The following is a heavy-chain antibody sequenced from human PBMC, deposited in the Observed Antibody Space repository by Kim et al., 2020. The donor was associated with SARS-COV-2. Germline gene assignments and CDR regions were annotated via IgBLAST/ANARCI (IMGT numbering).Heavy chain of an antibody. J-gene: IGHJ5*02. CDR2: MNPNSGNT. D-gene: IGHD3-16*01. Sequence: ASVKVSCKASGYNFTNYDINWVRQAPGQGLEWVGWMNPNSGNTDYAQKFQGRVTFTRDIYTSTTYMELSSLRSEDTATYYCVKAGIAHRGWFEPWGQGTLVIGSS. CDR1: GYNFTNYD. CDR3: VKAGIAHRGWFEP. V-gene: IGHV1-8*01.